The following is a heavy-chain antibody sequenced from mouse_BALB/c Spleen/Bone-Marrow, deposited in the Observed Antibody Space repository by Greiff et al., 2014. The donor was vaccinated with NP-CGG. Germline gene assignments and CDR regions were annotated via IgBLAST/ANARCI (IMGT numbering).Heavy chain of an antibody. CDR3: ARKGISTVIATAYYFDY. V-gene: IGHV1S132*01. Sequence: VQLQQSGAELVKPGASVKLSCKPSGHTFTSYWIQWVKQRPGQGLGWIGEIFPGTGTTYYNEKFKDKATLTIDTSSSTAYMQLSSLTSEDSAVYFCARKGISTVIATAYYFDYWGQGSSLTVSS. CDR1: GHTFTSYW. D-gene: IGHD2-4*01. J-gene: IGHJ2*02. CDR2: IFPGTGTT.